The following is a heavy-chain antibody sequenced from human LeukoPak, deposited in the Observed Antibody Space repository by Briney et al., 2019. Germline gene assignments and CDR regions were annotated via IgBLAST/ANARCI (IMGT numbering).Heavy chain of an antibody. CDR3: ARGTWDRRRKPRSDYFDY. V-gene: IGHV1-8*01. J-gene: IGHJ4*02. Sequence: ASVKVSCKASGYTFSSYDIHWVRQATGQGLEWMGWMNPNSGNTVYAQKFQGRVTITRNTSMNGAYLALRNLKSEDTSIYYCARGTWDRRRKPRSDYFDYWGQGALVTVSS. CDR2: MNPNSGNT. CDR1: GYTFSSYD. D-gene: IGHD1-26*01.